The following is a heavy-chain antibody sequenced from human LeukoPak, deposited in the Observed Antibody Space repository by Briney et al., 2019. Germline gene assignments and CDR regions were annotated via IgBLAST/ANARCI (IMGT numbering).Heavy chain of an antibody. J-gene: IGHJ6*03. D-gene: IGHD6-13*01. CDR3: ARRSYSSSWYYYYYMDV. CDR1: GYTFTSYD. V-gene: IGHV1-8*03. CDR2: MNPNSGNT. Sequence: ASVKVSCKASGYTFTSYDINWVRQATGQGLEWMGWMNPNSGNTGYAQKFQSRVTITRNTSISTAYMELSSLRSEDTAVYYCARRSYSSSWYYYYYMDVWGKGTTVTASS.